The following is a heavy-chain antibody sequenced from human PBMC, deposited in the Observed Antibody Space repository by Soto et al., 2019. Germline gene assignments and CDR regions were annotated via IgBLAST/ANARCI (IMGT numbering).Heavy chain of an antibody. V-gene: IGHV1-8*01. CDR2: MNPNSGNT. D-gene: IGHD3-10*01. J-gene: IGHJ4*02. CDR3: ARARAMVRGVIMTLGY. CDR1: GYTFTSYD. Sequence: ASVKVSCKASGYTFTSYDINWVRQATGQGLEWMGWMNPNSGNTGYAQKFQGRVTMTRNTSISTAYMELSSLRSEDTAVYYCARARAMVRGVIMTLGYWGQGTLVTVSS.